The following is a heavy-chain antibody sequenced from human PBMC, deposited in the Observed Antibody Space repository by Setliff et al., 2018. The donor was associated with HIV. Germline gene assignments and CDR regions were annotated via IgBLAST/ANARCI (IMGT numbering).Heavy chain of an antibody. J-gene: IGHJ3*02. Sequence: VKVSCKASGYTFTGYYMHWVRQAPGQGLEWMGRINPNSGGTNYARKFQGRVTMTRDTSITTAYMELSRLRSDDTAVYYCARGTRVGANDAFDIWGQGILVTVSS. V-gene: IGHV1-2*06. CDR1: GYTFTGYY. CDR2: INPNSGGT. D-gene: IGHD1-26*01. CDR3: ARGTRVGANDAFDI.